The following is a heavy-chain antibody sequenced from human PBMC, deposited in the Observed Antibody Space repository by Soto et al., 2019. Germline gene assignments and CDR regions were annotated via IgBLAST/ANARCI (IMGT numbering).Heavy chain of an antibody. V-gene: IGHV3-30*04. J-gene: IGHJ4*02. CDR3: ARELGGSNWNFDY. Sequence: GGSLRLSCAASGFTFSSYAMHWVRQAPGKGLEWVAVISYDGSNKYYADSVKGRFTISRDNSKNTLYLQMNSLRAEDTAVYYCARELGGSNWNFDYWGQGTLVTVSS. CDR1: GFTFSSYA. D-gene: IGHD1-20*01. CDR2: ISYDGSNK.